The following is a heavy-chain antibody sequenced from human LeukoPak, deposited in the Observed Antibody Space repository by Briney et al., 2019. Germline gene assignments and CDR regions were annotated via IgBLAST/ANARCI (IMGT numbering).Heavy chain of an antibody. CDR1: GFTFSNYG. V-gene: IGHV3-33*01. CDR3: AGDTVPFLEWLLPPGDF. D-gene: IGHD3-3*01. J-gene: IGHJ4*02. Sequence: GGSLRLSCAASGFTFSNYGMHWVRQAPGKGLEWVAVICYDGSNQYYSDSVKGRFTISRDNSRDTLYLQMNSLRAEDTAVYYCAGDTVPFLEWLLPPGDFWGQGTLVTVSS. CDR2: ICYDGSNQ.